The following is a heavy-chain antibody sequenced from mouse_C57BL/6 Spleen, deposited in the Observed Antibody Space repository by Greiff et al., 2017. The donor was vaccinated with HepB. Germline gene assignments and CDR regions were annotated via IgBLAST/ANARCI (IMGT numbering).Heavy chain of an antibody. CDR3: ARDGKSNWYDY. CDR1: GYTFTNYS. V-gene: IGHV1-61*01. CDR2: IYPSDGET. Sequence: QVQLQQPDAELVRPGSSVKLSCKASGYTFTNYSMDWVKQRPEQGLEWIGYIYPSDGETHYNQKFKDKATLTVDKSSSTAYMQLSSLTSEDSAVYYCARDGKSNWYDYWGQGTLVTVSA. J-gene: IGHJ3*01. D-gene: IGHD2-5*01.